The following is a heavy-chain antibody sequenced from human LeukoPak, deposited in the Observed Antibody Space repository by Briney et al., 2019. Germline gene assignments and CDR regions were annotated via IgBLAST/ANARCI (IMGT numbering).Heavy chain of an antibody. CDR1: GFTFDDYA. Sequence: GGSLRLSCAASGFTFDDYAMHWVRQAPGKGLEWVSGISWNSGSIGYADSVKGRFTISRDNAKNSLYLQMNSLRAEDTALYYCAKDIGCSSTSCRYYYYYYGMGVWGQGTTVTVSS. D-gene: IGHD2-2*01. J-gene: IGHJ6*02. V-gene: IGHV3-9*01. CDR2: ISWNSGSI. CDR3: AKDIGCSSTSCRYYYYYYGMGV.